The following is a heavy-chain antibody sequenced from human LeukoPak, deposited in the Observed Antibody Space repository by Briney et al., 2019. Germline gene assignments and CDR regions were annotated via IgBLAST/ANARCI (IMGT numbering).Heavy chain of an antibody. CDR3: AKDLIVGLPHYMDV. CDR1: GFTFSSYW. J-gene: IGHJ6*03. Sequence: GGSLRLSCAASGFTFSSYWMSWVRQAPGKGLEWVANIKQDGSNKYYADSVKGRFTISRDNSKNTLYLQMNRLRAEDTAVYYCAKDLIVGLPHYMDVWGKGTTVTVSS. D-gene: IGHD4-11*01. V-gene: IGHV3-7*01. CDR2: IKQDGSNK.